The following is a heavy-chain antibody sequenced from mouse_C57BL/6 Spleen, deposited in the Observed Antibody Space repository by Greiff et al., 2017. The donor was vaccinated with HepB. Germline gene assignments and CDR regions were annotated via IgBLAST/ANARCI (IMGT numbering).Heavy chain of an antibody. J-gene: IGHJ1*03. Sequence: QVQLQQPGTELVKPGASVKLSCKASGYTFTSYWMHWVKQRPGQGLEWIGNINPSNGGTNYNEKFKSKATLTVDKSASTAYMQLSSLTSEDSAVYYCARSGFITTVGAAHWYFDVWGTGTTVTVSS. D-gene: IGHD1-1*01. CDR3: ARSGFITTVGAAHWYFDV. CDR2: INPSNGGT. CDR1: GYTFTSYW. V-gene: IGHV1-53*01.